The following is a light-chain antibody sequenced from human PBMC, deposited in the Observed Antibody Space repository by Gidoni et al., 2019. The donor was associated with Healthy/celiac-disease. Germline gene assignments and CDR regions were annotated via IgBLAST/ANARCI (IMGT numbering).Light chain of an antibody. CDR3: GTWDSRLSAV. CDR2: DNN. CDR1: SSNIGNNY. Sequence: QSVLTQPPSVSADPGQKVTIPCSGSSSNIGNNYVSCYQQLPGTAPKLLIYDNNKRPSGIPDRFSGSKSGTSATLGITGLQTGDEADYYCGTWDSRLSAVFGTGTKVTVL. J-gene: IGLJ1*01. V-gene: IGLV1-51*01.